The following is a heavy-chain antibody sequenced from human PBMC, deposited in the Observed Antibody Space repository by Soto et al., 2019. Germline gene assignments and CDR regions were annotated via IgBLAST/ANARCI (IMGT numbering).Heavy chain of an antibody. D-gene: IGHD3-3*01. J-gene: IGHJ6*02. CDR3: AKGPTIFGVVIIPDYYYGMYV. CDR2: ISGSGGST. CDR1: GFTFSSYA. Sequence: GSLRLSCAASGFTFSSYAMSWVRQAPGKGLEWVSAISGSGGSTYYTDSVKGRFTISRDNSKNTLYLQMNSLRAEDTALYYCAKGPTIFGVVIIPDYYYGMYVWGQGTTVTVS. V-gene: IGHV3-23*01.